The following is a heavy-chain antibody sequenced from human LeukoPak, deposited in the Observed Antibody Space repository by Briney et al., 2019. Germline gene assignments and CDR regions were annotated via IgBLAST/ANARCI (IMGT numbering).Heavy chain of an antibody. CDR1: GFTFGDHA. Sequence: GGSLRLSCTASGFTFGDHAMSWVRQAPGKGLEWLGFIRSKAYGGTTEYAASAKGRFTISGDDSKSIAYLQMNSLTTEDTAVYCSRGPTQQWLYSGTDVWGQGATVIVSS. D-gene: IGHD5-18*01. CDR2: IRSKAYGGTT. V-gene: IGHV3-49*04. J-gene: IGHJ6*02. CDR3: RGPTQQWLYSGTDV.